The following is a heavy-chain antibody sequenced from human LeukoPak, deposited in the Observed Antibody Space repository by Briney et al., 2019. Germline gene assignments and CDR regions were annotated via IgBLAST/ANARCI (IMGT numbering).Heavy chain of an antibody. CDR2: IYPADSDT. J-gene: IGHJ6*02. Sequence: GESLKISCKASGYSFSSYWIGWVRQMPGKGLEWMGIIYPADSDTKYSPSFQGQVTISADKSISTAYLQWSGLKASDTAMYYCARKGLGSQVPRGMDVWGQGTTVTVSS. D-gene: IGHD3-10*01. CDR3: ARKGLGSQVPRGMDV. CDR1: GYSFSSYW. V-gene: IGHV5-51*01.